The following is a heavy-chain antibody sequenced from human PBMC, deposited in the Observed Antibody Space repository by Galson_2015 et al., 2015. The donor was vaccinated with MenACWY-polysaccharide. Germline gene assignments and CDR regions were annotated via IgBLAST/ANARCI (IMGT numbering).Heavy chain of an antibody. CDR2: IYYSGST. CDR3: ARLFRGLVATILGDWHYGMDV. Sequence: SETLSLTCTVSGGSISSSSYYWGWIRQPPGKGLEWIGSIYYSGSTYYNPSLKSRVTISVDTSKNQFSLKLSSVTAADTAVYYCARLFRGLVATILGDWHYGMDVWGQGTTVTVYS. J-gene: IGHJ6*02. CDR1: GGSISSSSYY. D-gene: IGHD5-12*01. V-gene: IGHV4-39*01.